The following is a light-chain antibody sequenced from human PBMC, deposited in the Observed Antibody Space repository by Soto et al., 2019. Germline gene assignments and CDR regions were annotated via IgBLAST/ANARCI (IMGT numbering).Light chain of an antibody. CDR3: MQPLQSWT. J-gene: IGKJ1*01. CDR2: LGS. CDR1: QILLHSNGYNY. V-gene: IGKV2-28*01. Sequence: IGMTQSPLSLPVTPGEASSISCRSSQILLHSNGYNYLDWYLQKPGQSPQLLIYLGSNRASGVPDRFSGSGSGTDFTLKISRVEAEDVGVYYCMQPLQSWTFGQGTKVDIK.